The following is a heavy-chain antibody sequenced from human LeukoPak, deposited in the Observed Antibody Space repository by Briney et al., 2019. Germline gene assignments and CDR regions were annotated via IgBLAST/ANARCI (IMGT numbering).Heavy chain of an antibody. CDR3: ARYRASEQLLDY. Sequence: ASVKVSCKASGYTFTGYYMHWVRQAPGQGLEWMGWINPNSGGTNYAQKFQGRVTMTRDTSISTAYMELSRLRSDDTAVYYCARYRASEQLLDYWGQGTLVTVSS. J-gene: IGHJ4*02. D-gene: IGHD6-6*01. CDR1: GYTFTGYY. CDR2: INPNSGGT. V-gene: IGHV1-2*02.